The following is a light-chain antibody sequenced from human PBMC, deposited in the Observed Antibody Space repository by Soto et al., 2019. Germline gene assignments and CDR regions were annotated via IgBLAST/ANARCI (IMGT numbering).Light chain of an antibody. Sequence: EIVLTQSPGTLPLSPGERATLSCRASQSVRSSNLAWYQQKPGQAPRLLIYGASSRATGIPDGFSGSGSGTDFTLTISRLEPEDFAVYYCQQYGSSPSTFGQGTKVDIK. CDR1: QSVRSSN. CDR2: GAS. J-gene: IGKJ1*01. V-gene: IGKV3-20*01. CDR3: QQYGSSPST.